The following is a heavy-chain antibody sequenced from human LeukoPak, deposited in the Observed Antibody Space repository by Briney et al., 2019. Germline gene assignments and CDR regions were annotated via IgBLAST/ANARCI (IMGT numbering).Heavy chain of an antibody. CDR2: IIPIFGTA. V-gene: IGHV1-69*06. Sequence: SVKVSCKASGGTFSSYAISWVRQAPGQGLEWMGGIIPIFGTANYAQKFQGRVTMTEDTSTDTAYMELSSLRSEDTAVYYCATDRFGRSGYYPYYYYMDVWGKGTTVTVSS. CDR1: GGTFSSYA. J-gene: IGHJ6*03. CDR3: ATDRFGRSGYYPYYYYMDV. D-gene: IGHD3-22*01.